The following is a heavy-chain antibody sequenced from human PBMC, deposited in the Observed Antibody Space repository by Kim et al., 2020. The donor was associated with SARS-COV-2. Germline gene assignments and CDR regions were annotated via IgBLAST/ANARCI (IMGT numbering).Heavy chain of an antibody. Sequence: SETLSLTCTVSGGSISSYYWSWIRQPPGKGLEWIGYIYYSGSTNYKPSLKSRVTISVDTSKNQFSLKLSSVTAADTAVYYCARLGVATIRGASLGVGDGMDVWGQGTTVTVSS. V-gene: IGHV4-59*01. CDR2: IYYSGST. J-gene: IGHJ6*02. CDR1: GGSISSYY. CDR3: ARLGVATIRGASLGVGDGMDV. D-gene: IGHD5-12*01.